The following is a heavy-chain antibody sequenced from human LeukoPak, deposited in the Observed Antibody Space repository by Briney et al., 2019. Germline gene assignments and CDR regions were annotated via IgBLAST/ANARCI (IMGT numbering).Heavy chain of an antibody. CDR3: ARDPRTTGTTQDPDWLDP. CDR1: GSTFSSYS. CDR2: ISSSSSSYI. D-gene: IGHD1-1*01. Sequence: GGSLRLSCAASGSTFSSYSMNWVRQAPGKGLEWVSSISSSSSSYIYYADSVKGRFTISRDNVKNSLYLQMNSLRAEDTAVYYCARDPRTTGTTQDPDWLDPWGQGTLVTVSS. V-gene: IGHV3-21*01. J-gene: IGHJ5*02.